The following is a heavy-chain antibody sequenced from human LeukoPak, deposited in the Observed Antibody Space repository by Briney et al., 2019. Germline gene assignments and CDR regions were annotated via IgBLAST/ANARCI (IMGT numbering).Heavy chain of an antibody. D-gene: IGHD2-15*01. Sequence: ASVKVSCKASGYTFTGYSMHWVRQAPGQGLEWMGWINPNSGGTNYAQKFQGRVTMTRDTSISTAYMELSRLRSDDTAVYYCARGPYCSGGSCHYYFDYWGQGTLVTVSS. V-gene: IGHV1-2*02. CDR1: GYTFTGYS. CDR3: ARGPYCSGGSCHYYFDY. CDR2: INPNSGGT. J-gene: IGHJ4*02.